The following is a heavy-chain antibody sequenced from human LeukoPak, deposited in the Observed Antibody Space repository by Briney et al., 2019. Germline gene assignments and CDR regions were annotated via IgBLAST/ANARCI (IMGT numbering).Heavy chain of an antibody. CDR2: INPSGGST. CDR3: ARDGCSSTSCSDRGWFDP. CDR1: GYAFTSYY. Sequence: ASVKVSCKASGYAFTSYYMHWVRQAPGQGLEWMGIINPSGGSTSYAQKFQGRVTMTRDMSTSTVYMELSSLRSEDTAVYYCARDGCSSTSCSDRGWFDPWGQGTLVTVSS. D-gene: IGHD2-2*01. V-gene: IGHV1-46*01. J-gene: IGHJ5*02.